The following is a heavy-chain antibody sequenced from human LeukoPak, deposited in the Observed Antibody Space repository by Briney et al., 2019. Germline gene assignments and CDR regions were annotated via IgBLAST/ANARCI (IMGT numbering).Heavy chain of an antibody. CDR3: ARDPDYDSSGYLPPVDDY. CDR2: ISPIFGTA. J-gene: IGHJ4*02. D-gene: IGHD3-22*01. Sequence: SVKVSCKASGGTFSSYAISWVRQAPGQGLEWMGRISPIFGTANYAQKFQGRVTITTDESTSTAYMELSSLRSEDTAVYYCARDPDYDSSGYLPPVDDYWGQGTLVTVSS. V-gene: IGHV1-69*05. CDR1: GGTFSSYA.